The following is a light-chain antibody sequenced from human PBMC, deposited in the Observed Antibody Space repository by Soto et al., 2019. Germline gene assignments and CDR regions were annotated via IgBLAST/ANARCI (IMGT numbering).Light chain of an antibody. J-gene: IGLJ1*01. CDR2: DNN. CDR1: NIGVKS. Sequence: SYELTQTPSLSVAPGQTARVTCGGNNIGVKSVHWYQQRPGQAPVLVVYDNNDRPSGIPERFSGSNSGNTATLTISRVEAGDEADYYCQVWDGTTDNLYVFGTGTKVTVL. V-gene: IGLV3-21*02. CDR3: QVWDGTTDNLYV.